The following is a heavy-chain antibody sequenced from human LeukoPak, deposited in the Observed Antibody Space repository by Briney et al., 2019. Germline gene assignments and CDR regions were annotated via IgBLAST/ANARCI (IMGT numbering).Heavy chain of an antibody. CDR2: IYHSGAT. CDR1: GGSISSSSSIC. D-gene: IGHD4-23*01. V-gene: IGHV4-4*02. J-gene: IGHJ4*02. CDR3: ARNGGNSDYDY. Sequence: SETLSLTCAVSGGSISSSSSICWTWVRQPPGKGLEWIGEIYHSGATNYNPSLKSRVTMLLDRSKNQFSLKLNSVTAADTAVYYCARNGGNSDYDYWGQGTLVTVSA.